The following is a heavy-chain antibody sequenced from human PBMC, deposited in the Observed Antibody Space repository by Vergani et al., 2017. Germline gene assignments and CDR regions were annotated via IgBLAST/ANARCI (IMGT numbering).Heavy chain of an antibody. J-gene: IGHJ2*01. Sequence: EVQLVESGGGLVQPGRSLRLSCAASGFTSDDYAMHWVRQAPGKGLEWVSGISWNSGSIGYADSVKGRFTISRDNAKNSLYLQMNSLRAEDTALYYCAKDHYXFWSGYPNLSPFDLWGRGTLVTVSS. D-gene: IGHD3-3*01. CDR2: ISWNSGSI. CDR3: AKDHYXFWSGYPNLSPFDL. V-gene: IGHV3-9*02. CDR1: GFTSDDYA.